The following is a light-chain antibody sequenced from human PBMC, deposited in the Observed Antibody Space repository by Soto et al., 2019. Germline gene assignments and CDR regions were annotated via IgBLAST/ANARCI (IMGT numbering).Light chain of an antibody. J-gene: IGKJ1*01. CDR3: QQYGSSPVVT. CDR2: GAS. CDR1: QSVSSSY. Sequence: EIVLTQSPGTLSLSPGERATLSCRASQSVSSSYLAWYQQKPGQAPRLLIYGASSRATGIPDRFSGSGSGTDFTLPISRLEPEDFAVYYCQQYGSSPVVTFGQGTKVEIK. V-gene: IGKV3-20*01.